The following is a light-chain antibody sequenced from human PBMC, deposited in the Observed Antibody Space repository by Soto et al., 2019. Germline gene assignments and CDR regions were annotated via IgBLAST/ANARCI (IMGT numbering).Light chain of an antibody. V-gene: IGKV1-39*01. CDR2: AAS. CDR3: HQSYSTPHT. Sequence: DFQMTQSPSSLSASVGDRVTITCRASQRITNYLNWYQQKPGKAPNLIIYAASILQSGVPSRFSGSGYGTDCTLSISSLQPADFATYYCHQSYSTPHTFGPGTKVEIK. CDR1: QRITNY. J-gene: IGKJ2*01.